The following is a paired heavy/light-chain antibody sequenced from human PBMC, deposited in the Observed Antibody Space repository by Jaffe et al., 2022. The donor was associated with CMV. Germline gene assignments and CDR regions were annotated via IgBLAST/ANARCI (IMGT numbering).Light chain of an antibody. V-gene: IGLV3-21*04. CDR1: KIASKS. CDR2: YDR. Sequence: SYVLAQPPSVSVAPGKTASITCGANKIASKSVHWYQQKPGQAPVLVMRYDRDRPSGIPERFSGSNSGNTATLTISRVEAGDEADYYCQVWDSNSDPVVFGGGTKLTVL. J-gene: IGLJ2*01. CDR3: QVWDSNSDPVV.
Heavy chain of an antibody. D-gene: IGHD3-16*01. V-gene: IGHV3-9*01. CDR1: GFTFENYA. CDR3: AKDVSAGGSTTWFPILAQ. CDR2: INWNSDNI. J-gene: IGHJ4*02. Sequence: VQLVESGGGLVQPGRSLRLSCAASGFTFENYAMHWVRQAPGKGLEWVSGINWNSDNIAYADFVEGRFTISRDNAKNSLYLQMDSLRAEDTALYYCAKDVSAGGSTTWFPILAQWGQGTLVTVST.